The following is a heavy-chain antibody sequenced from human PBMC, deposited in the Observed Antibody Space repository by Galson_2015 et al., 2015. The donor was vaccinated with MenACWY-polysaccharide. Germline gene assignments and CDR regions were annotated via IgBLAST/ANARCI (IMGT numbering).Heavy chain of an antibody. J-gene: IGHJ4*02. Sequence: SLRLSCAPSGFIFADYAMAWFRQAPGKGLEWIGFIRNNADGGATNYAAAVRGRFTISRDDSRSIAYLEINRLITEVTAVYCCTRDRPLVSWGQGTLFAVSS. CDR1: GFIFADYA. CDR3: TRDRPLVS. V-gene: IGHV3-49*03. CDR2: IRNNADGGAT.